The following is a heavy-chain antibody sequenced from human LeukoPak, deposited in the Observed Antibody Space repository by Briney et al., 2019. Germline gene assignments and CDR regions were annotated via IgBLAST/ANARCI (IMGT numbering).Heavy chain of an antibody. D-gene: IGHD3-16*01. CDR1: DDSISDYY. J-gene: IGHJ4*02. CDR3: TRGAGWLIDY. Sequence: PSETLSLTCTVSDDSISDYYRGWIRQPPGNGLEWIGYFHNSGTSTYNPSLKSRVTISADTSKNQFSLKLNSLTTADTAVYYCTRGAGWLIDYWGQGILVTVSS. V-gene: IGHV4-59*01. CDR2: FHNSGTS.